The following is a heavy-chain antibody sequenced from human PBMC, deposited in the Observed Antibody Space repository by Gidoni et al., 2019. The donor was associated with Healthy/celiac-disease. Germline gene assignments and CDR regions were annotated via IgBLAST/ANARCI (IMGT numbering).Heavy chain of an antibody. CDR1: CGSINSSNR. D-gene: IGHD2-21*02. CDR3: AREGDRYYYYYYGMDV. V-gene: IGHV4-4*02. CDR2: IYHRGST. J-gene: IGHJ6*02. Sequence: QVQLQESGPGLVKHSGTLSLTRAVSCGSINSSNRWSWVRQPPGKGLEWIGEIYHRGSTNNIPSLKSRVTISVDKSKNQFSLKLSSVTAADTAVYYCAREGDRYYYYYYGMDVWGQGTTVTVSS.